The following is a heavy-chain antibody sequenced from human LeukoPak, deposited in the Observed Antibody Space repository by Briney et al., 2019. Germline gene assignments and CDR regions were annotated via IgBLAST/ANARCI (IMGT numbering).Heavy chain of an antibody. D-gene: IGHD2-21*02. J-gene: IGHJ3*02. CDR1: GDSISNTHYY. CDR3: ARETCGDCVDDAFDI. Sequence: SETLSLTCTVSGDSISNTHYYWGWIRQPPGKGLEWIGTIYYSGTTFYNPSLKSRANMSVDTSKNQFSVRLSSVTAADTAVYYCARETCGDCVDDAFDIWGQGTMVTVSS. CDR2: IYYSGTT. V-gene: IGHV4-39*07.